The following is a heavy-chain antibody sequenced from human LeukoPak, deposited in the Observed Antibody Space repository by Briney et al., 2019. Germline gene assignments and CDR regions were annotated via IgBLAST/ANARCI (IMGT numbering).Heavy chain of an antibody. CDR2: ISYDGSNK. V-gene: IGHV3-30*04. CDR3: ARAAGGSYSFDS. D-gene: IGHD2-15*01. J-gene: IGHJ4*02. CDR1: GFTFSSYA. Sequence: GRSLRLSCAASGFTFSSYAMHWVRQAPGKGLEWVAVISYDGSNKYYADSVKRRFTISRDNSKNTLYLQMNSLRAEDTAVYYCARAAGGSYSFDSWGQGTLVTVSS.